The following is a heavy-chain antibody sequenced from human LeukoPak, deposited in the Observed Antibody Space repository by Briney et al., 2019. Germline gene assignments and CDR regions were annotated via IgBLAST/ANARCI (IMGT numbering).Heavy chain of an antibody. D-gene: IGHD3-22*01. CDR1: GFTFSGDW. Sequence: GGSLRLSCAVSGFTFSGDWMHWVRQAPGKGLVWVSRSKSDGSSTSYADSVKGRFTISRDNAKNTLYLQMNSLRTEDTAVYYCATRDPYYYDSSGYSYFDYWGQGTLVTVSS. J-gene: IGHJ4*02. CDR3: ATRDPYYYDSSGYSYFDY. CDR2: SKSDGSST. V-gene: IGHV3-74*01.